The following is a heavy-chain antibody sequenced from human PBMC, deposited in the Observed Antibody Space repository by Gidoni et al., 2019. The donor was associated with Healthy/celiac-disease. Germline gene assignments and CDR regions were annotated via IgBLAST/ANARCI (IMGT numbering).Heavy chain of an antibody. V-gene: IGHV4-39*01. CDR1: GGSISSSSYY. D-gene: IGHD6-19*01. CDR2: IYYSGST. CDR3: ARPSRFGWLVHGIDY. J-gene: IGHJ4*02. Sequence: QLQLQESGPGLVKPSETLSLTCTVSGGSISSSSYYWGWIRQPPGKGLEWIGSIYYSGSTYYNPSLKSRVTISVDTSKNQFSLKLSSVTAADTAVYYCARPSRFGWLVHGIDYWGQGTLVTVSS.